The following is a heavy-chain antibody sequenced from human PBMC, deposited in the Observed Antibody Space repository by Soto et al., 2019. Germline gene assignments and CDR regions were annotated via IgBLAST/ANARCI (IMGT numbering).Heavy chain of an antibody. Sequence: QVHLVQSGAEVKKPGASVKVSCKASGYNFTSYGFSWVRQAPGQGLEWMGWVSAYNGDTTYTQSLQGRVTMTTATSTSTAYMALRSLRSDDTAVYYCARDSNDYIWGTTPGDYWGQGTLVTVSS. CDR3: ARDSNDYIWGTTPGDY. D-gene: IGHD3-16*01. J-gene: IGHJ4*02. CDR2: VSAYNGDT. V-gene: IGHV1-18*01. CDR1: GYNFTSYG.